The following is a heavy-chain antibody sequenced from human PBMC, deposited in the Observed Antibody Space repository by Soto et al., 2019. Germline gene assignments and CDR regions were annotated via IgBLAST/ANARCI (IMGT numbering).Heavy chain of an antibody. Sequence: QVQLQESGPGLVKPSQTLSLTCTVSGGSISSGGSYWTRIRHHPGKALEWIGYIYYSGGTYYNPSLKSRVTISVDTSNNQFSLTLSSVTAADTAVYYCARTPGYWGQGTLVTVSS. CDR2: IYYSGGT. V-gene: IGHV4-31*03. J-gene: IGHJ4*02. CDR3: ARTPGY. CDR1: GGSISSGGSY.